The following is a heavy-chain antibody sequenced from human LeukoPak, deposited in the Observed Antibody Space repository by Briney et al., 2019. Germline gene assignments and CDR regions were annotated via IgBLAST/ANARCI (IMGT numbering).Heavy chain of an antibody. CDR1: GGSISSNAYY. CDR3: AYSGSYGHLGY. V-gene: IGHV4-39*01. CDR2: IYSSVST. D-gene: IGHD1-26*01. J-gene: IGHJ4*02. Sequence: SETLSLTCTVSGGSISSNAYYWAWTRQPPGKGLEWIGSIYSSVSTYYNPSLKSRVTISVDTSKNQFSLRLSSVTAADTALYYCAYSGSYGHLGYWGQGIPVTVSS.